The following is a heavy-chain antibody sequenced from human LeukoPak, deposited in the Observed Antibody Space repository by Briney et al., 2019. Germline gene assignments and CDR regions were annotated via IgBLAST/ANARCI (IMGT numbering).Heavy chain of an antibody. CDR1: GYSISSGYF. Sequence: PSETLSLTRTVSGYSISSGYFWGWIRQPPGKGLEWIGSIYHSGSTPYNPSLKSRLTISGDTSKNQFSLKLNFVTAADTAMYYCARMFRSSWYINWFDPWGQGTLVTVSS. D-gene: IGHD6-13*01. CDR2: IYHSGST. CDR3: ARMFRSSWYINWFDP. V-gene: IGHV4-38-2*02. J-gene: IGHJ5*02.